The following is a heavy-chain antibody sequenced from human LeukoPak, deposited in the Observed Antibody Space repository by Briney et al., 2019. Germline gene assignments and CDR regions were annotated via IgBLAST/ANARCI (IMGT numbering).Heavy chain of an antibody. CDR1: GGSFSGYY. V-gene: IGHV4-34*01. CDR2: IYYSGST. J-gene: IGHJ4*02. Sequence: SETLSLTCAVYGGSFSGYYWSWIRQPPGKGLEWMGSIYYSGSTYYNPSLKSRVTISVDTSKNQFSLKLSSVTAADTAVYYCAKYIKDAGTYNFDYWGQGTLVTVSS. D-gene: IGHD1-1*01. CDR3: AKYIKDAGTYNFDY.